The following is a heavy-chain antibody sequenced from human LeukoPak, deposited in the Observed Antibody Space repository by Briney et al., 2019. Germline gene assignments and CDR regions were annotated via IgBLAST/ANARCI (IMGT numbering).Heavy chain of an antibody. V-gene: IGHV3-33*01. CDR2: IWYDGSNK. J-gene: IGHJ5*02. CDR1: GFTFSDYA. CDR3: AREGKAAGTSGWIDP. D-gene: IGHD6-13*01. Sequence: PGGSLRLSCAASGFTFSDYAMHWVRQVPGKGLEWVAVIWYDGSNKYHADSVKGRFTISGDNSKNTLYLEMNSLKVEDTAVYYCAREGKAAGTSGWIDPWGQGTLVTVSS.